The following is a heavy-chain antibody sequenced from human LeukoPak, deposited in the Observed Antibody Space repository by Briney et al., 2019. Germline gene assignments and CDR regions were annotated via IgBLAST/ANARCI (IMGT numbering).Heavy chain of an antibody. CDR3: AKDVGCSSTSCYTWGAFDI. J-gene: IGHJ3*02. CDR1: GFTFDDYA. CDR2: ISWNSGSI. V-gene: IGHV3-9*03. Sequence: PGRSLRLSCAASGFTFDDYAMHWVRHAPGKGLEWVSGISWNSGSIGYADSVKGRFTISRDNAKNSLYLQMNSLRAEDMALYYCAKDVGCSSTSCYTWGAFDIWGQGTMVTVSS. D-gene: IGHD2-2*02.